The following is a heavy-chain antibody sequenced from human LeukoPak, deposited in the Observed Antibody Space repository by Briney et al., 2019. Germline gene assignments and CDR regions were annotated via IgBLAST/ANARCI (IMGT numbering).Heavy chain of an antibody. D-gene: IGHD1-1*01. Sequence: ASVKVSCKASGYTFTGYYMHWVQQAPGKGLEWMGLVDPEDGETIYAEKFQGRVTITADTSTDTAYMELSSLRSEDTAVYYCATGDWTSLDPWGQGTLVTVSS. CDR1: GYTFTGYY. J-gene: IGHJ5*02. V-gene: IGHV1-69-2*01. CDR3: ATGDWTSLDP. CDR2: VDPEDGET.